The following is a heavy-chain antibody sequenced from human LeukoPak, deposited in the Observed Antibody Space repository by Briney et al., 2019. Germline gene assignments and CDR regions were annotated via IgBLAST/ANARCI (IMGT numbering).Heavy chain of an antibody. Sequence: KPSETLSLTCTVSGYSISSGYYWGWIRQPPGKGLEWIGSIYHSGSTYYNPSLKSRVTISVDTSKNQFSLKLSSVTAADTAVYYCARMRGSYYGWFDPWGQGTLVTVSS. CDR1: GYSISSGYY. CDR3: ARMRGSYYGWFDP. D-gene: IGHD1-26*01. CDR2: IYHSGST. V-gene: IGHV4-38-2*02. J-gene: IGHJ5*02.